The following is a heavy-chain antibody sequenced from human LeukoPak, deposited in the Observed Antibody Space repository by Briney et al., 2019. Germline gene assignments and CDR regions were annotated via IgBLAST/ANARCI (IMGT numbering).Heavy chain of an antibody. CDR3: ARGGYSYGPLFDY. Sequence: GRSLRPSCAASGFTFSSYSMNWVRQAPGKGLEWVSSISSSSSYIYYADSVKGRFTISRDNAKNSLYLQMNSLRAEDTAVYYCARGGYSYGPLFDYWGQGTLVTVSS. V-gene: IGHV3-21*01. J-gene: IGHJ4*02. CDR1: GFTFSSYS. D-gene: IGHD5-18*01. CDR2: ISSSSSYI.